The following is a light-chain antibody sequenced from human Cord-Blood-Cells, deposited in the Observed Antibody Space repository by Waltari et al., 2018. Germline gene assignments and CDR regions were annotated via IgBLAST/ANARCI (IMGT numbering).Light chain of an antibody. Sequence: DIQMTQSPSSLSASVGDRVNITCRASQSISSYLNWYQQKPGTAPKLLIDAASSLQSGVPSRFSGSGSGTDFTLTISSLQPEDFATYYCQQSYSTHTFGQGTKLEIK. CDR1: QSISSY. J-gene: IGKJ2*01. CDR3: QQSYSTHT. V-gene: IGKV1-39*01. CDR2: AAS.